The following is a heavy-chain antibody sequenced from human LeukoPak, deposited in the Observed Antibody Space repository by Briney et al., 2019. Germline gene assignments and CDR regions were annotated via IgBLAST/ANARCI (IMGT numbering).Heavy chain of an antibody. Sequence: SETLSLTCIVSNYSINSGHYWGWIRQPPGKGLEWIGSIYHTGFTYSNPSLTSRLTMSIDASKNEFSLKLTSVTAADTAIYYCLRDKAGSFYGSGGYHFYYNGMDVWGQGTAVTVSS. CDR1: NYSINSGHY. V-gene: IGHV4-38-2*02. D-gene: IGHD3-10*01. CDR3: LRDKAGSFYGSGGYHFYYNGMDV. J-gene: IGHJ6*02. CDR2: IYHTGFT.